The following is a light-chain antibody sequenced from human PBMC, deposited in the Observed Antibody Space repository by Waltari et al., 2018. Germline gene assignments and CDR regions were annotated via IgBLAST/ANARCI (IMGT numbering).Light chain of an antibody. J-gene: IGLJ3*02. V-gene: IGLV1-51*01. CDR2: DND. CDR1: SSNIGNKY. Sequence: QSVLTQAPSVSAAPGQKVTISCAGSSSNIGNKYVSWYQQFPGTAPKLLIYDNDKRPSGSPGRCSASKAGTSATLGITGLQTGDEANYYCGTWDTSLSAWVFGGGTKLTVL. CDR3: GTWDTSLSAWV.